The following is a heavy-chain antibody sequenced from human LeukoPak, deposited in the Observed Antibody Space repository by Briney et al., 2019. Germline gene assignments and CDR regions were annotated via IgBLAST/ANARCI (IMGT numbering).Heavy chain of an antibody. D-gene: IGHD1-26*01. Sequence: GGSLRPSCAASGFPFSSYAMSWVRQAPGKGLEWVSSITDRGDYTYYADSVKGRFTISRDNSKNTLYLQMNSLRAEDTAVYYCAKDLAGATDYWGQGTLSPSPQ. CDR2: ITDRGDYT. J-gene: IGHJ4*02. CDR1: GFPFSSYA. CDR3: AKDLAGATDY. V-gene: IGHV3-23*01.